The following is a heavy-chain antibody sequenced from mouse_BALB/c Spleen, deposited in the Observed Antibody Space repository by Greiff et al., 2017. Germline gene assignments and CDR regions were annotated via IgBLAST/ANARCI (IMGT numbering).Heavy chain of an antibody. J-gene: IGHJ4*01. CDR3: VRDQLGSMDY. V-gene: IGHV2-9-2*01. CDR1: GFSLTSYD. Sequence: VQLQESGPGLVAPSQSLSITCTVSGFSLTSYDISWIRQPPGKGLEWLGVIWTGGGTNYNSAFMSRLSISKDNSKSQVFLKMNSLQTDDTAIYYCVRDQLGSMDYWGQGTSVTVSS. CDR2: IWTGGGT. D-gene: IGHD3-1*01.